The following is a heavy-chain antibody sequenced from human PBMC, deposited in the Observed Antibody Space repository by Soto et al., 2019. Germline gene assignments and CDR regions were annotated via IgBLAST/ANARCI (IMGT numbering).Heavy chain of an antibody. D-gene: IGHD1-26*01. Sequence: EVQLVESGGGLVKPGGSLRLSCAASGFTFSNAWMSWVRQAPGKGLEWVGRIKSKTDGGTTDYAAPVKGRFTISRDDSKNPLYLQMNSLKTEDTAVYYCTTEASVGGRLYYWGQGTLVTVSS. J-gene: IGHJ4*02. CDR2: IKSKTDGGTT. CDR3: TTEASVGGRLYY. V-gene: IGHV3-15*01. CDR1: GFTFSNAW.